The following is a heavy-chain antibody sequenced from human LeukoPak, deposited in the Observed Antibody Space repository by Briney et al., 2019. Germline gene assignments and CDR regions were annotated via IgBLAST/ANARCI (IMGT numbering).Heavy chain of an antibody. CDR3: ARDGSGWHTY. J-gene: IGHJ4*02. Sequence: PGGSLRLSCAASGFTFSTYEMNWVRQAPGMGLEWVSYISSDGTRIYYADSVKGRFTIYRDNAKNSLYLQMNSLRAEDTAVYYCARDGSGWHTYWGQGTLVTVSS. CDR1: GFTFSTYE. D-gene: IGHD6-19*01. V-gene: IGHV3-48*03. CDR2: ISSDGTRI.